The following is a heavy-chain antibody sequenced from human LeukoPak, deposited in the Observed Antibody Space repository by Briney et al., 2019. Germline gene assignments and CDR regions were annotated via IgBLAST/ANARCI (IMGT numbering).Heavy chain of an antibody. CDR2: IYFSGST. D-gene: IGHD2-15*01. J-gene: IGHJ5*02. CDR3: ARGDSGASDWFDP. V-gene: IGHV4-59*01. Sequence: SETLSLTCTVSGGSISSYYWSWIRQPAGKGLEWIGYIYFSGSTNYNPSLKSRVTISVDTSKNQFSLKLSSVTVADTAVYYCARGDSGASDWFDPWGQGTLVTVSS. CDR1: GGSISSYY.